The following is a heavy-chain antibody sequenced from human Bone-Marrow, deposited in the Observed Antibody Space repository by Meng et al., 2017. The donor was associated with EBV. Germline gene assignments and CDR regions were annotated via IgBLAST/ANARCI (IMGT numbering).Heavy chain of an antibody. D-gene: IGHD3-10*01. CDR1: GGTLSSDA. Sequence: QVQLVQSGAGVKKPGSSVKVSCKTSGGTLSSDAISWVRQAPGQGLGWMGGLIPMLGAPNYAQKFQDRVTIIADKSTSIHYMELSSLRSDDTAVYYCASESGRGYTPDYWGRGTLVTVSS. V-gene: IGHV1-69*06. CDR3: ASESGRGYTPDY. CDR2: LIPMLGAP. J-gene: IGHJ4*02.